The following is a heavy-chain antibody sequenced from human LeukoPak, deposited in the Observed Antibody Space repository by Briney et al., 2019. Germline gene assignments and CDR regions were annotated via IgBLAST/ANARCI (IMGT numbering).Heavy chain of an antibody. CDR2: IYNSGST. V-gene: IGHV4-59*01. CDR3: ARVRYSSSLSPWYFDL. CDR1: GVSISTYY. J-gene: IGHJ2*01. Sequence: PSETLSLTCTVSGVSISTYYWSWIRQSPGKGLEWLGYIYNSGSTNYNPSLKSRVTMSVDTSKNQFSLKLSSVTAADTAVYYCARVRYSSSLSPWYFDLWGRGTLVTVSS. D-gene: IGHD6-13*01.